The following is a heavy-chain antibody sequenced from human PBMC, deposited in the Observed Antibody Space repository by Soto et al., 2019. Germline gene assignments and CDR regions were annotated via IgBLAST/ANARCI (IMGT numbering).Heavy chain of an antibody. D-gene: IGHD1-1*01. CDR3: AGTTGGWDSFDY. J-gene: IGHJ4*01. Sequence: GGSLRLSCAASGFTFSSYSMDRVRLAPGKGLEWVSSISSISSYIYYAHSVEDRFTISREKATDSRYLQMNSLIAEDTAVYYCAGTTGGWDSFDYWGHGTMVTVSS. V-gene: IGHV3-21*01. CDR2: ISSISSYI. CDR1: GFTFSSYS.